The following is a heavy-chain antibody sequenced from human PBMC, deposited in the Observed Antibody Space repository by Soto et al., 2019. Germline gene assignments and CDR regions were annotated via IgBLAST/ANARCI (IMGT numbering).Heavy chain of an antibody. Sequence: GEYLKISCKCSGYSFTSYWIGWVRQMPGKGLEWMGIIYPGDSDTRYSPSFQGQVTISADKSISTAYLQWSSLKASDTAMYYCARLTYTGDSSGYYPFDYWGQGTLVTVSS. CDR1: GYSFTSYW. D-gene: IGHD3-22*01. J-gene: IGHJ4*02. V-gene: IGHV5-51*01. CDR3: ARLTYTGDSSGYYPFDY. CDR2: IYPGDSDT.